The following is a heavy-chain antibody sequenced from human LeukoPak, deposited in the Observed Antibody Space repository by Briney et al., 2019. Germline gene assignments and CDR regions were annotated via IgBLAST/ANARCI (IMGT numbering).Heavy chain of an antibody. CDR3: AKELLRIYYFDY. D-gene: IGHD2-15*01. J-gene: IGHJ4*02. V-gene: IGHV1-18*01. Sequence: ASVKVSCKASGYTFTSYGISWVRQAPGQGLEWMGWISAYNGNTNYAQKLQGRVTMTTDTSTSTAYMELRSLRSDDTAVYYCAKELLRIYYFDYWGQGTLVTVSS. CDR2: ISAYNGNT. CDR1: GYTFTSYG.